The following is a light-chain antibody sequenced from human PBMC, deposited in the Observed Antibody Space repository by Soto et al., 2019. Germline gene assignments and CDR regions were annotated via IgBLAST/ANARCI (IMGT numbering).Light chain of an antibody. V-gene: IGKV1-39*01. Sequence: KSQSPSSLSASVGDRVTITCRASQSIARDLNWYQQKSGKAPKFLIYAASSLQNGVPSRFSGRGSGTDFTLTTSSLQPEDSATYFCQQSYSTPPWTFGQGTKVDIK. CDR3: QQSYSTPPWT. CDR2: AAS. CDR1: QSIARD. J-gene: IGKJ1*01.